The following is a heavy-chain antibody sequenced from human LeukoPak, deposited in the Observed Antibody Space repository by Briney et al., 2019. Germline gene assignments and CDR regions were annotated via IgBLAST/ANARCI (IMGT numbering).Heavy chain of an antibody. CDR3: ARVGASYDGLIDY. Sequence: ASLKVSCKASGYTFINSAIGWVRQAPGQGLEWMGWISPYNGYTRYAESLQGRVTMTTDTSTSTAYMELRSLRSDETAMYYCARVGASYDGLIDYWGQGTRVTVSS. D-gene: IGHD1-26*01. CDR1: GYTFINSA. J-gene: IGHJ4*02. CDR2: ISPYNGYT. V-gene: IGHV1-18*01.